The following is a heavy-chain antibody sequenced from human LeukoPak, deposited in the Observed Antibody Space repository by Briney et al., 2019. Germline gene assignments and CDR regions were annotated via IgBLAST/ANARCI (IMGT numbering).Heavy chain of an antibody. CDR3: ARGKQWLVPNWFDP. CDR2: IYYSGST. D-gene: IGHD6-19*01. CDR1: GGSISSYY. Sequence: NPSETLSLTCTVSGGSISSYYWSWIRQPPGKGLEWIGYIYYSGSTNYNPSLKSRVTISVDTSKNQFSLKLTSVTAADAAVYYCARGKQWLVPNWFDPWGQGTLVTVSS. V-gene: IGHV4-59*01. J-gene: IGHJ5*02.